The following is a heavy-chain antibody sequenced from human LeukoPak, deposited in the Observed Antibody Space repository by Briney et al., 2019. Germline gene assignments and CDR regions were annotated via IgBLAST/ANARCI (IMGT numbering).Heavy chain of an antibody. CDR3: ARTQGDAFDI. CDR1: GYSISSSNW. V-gene: IGHV4-28*01. Sequence: SETLSLTCAVSGYSISSSNWWGWIRQPPGKGLEWIGYIYYSGNTYYNPSLKSRVTMSVDTSKNQFSLKLSSVTAVDTAVYYCARTQGDAFDIWGQGTMVTVSS. J-gene: IGHJ3*02. CDR2: IYYSGNT.